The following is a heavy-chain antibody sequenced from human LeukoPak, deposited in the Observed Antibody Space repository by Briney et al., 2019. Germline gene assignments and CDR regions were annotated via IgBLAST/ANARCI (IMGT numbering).Heavy chain of an antibody. Sequence: SETLSLTCTVSVYSISSGYYWGWVRHPPGKGLEWIGSIYHSGNTYYNPSLKSRVTISVDTSKNQFSLKLSSVTAADTAVYYCARVLGPAASYMDVWGKGTTVTVSS. J-gene: IGHJ6*03. D-gene: IGHD2-2*01. CDR1: VYSISSGYY. V-gene: IGHV4-38-2*02. CDR3: ARVLGPAASYMDV. CDR2: IYHSGNT.